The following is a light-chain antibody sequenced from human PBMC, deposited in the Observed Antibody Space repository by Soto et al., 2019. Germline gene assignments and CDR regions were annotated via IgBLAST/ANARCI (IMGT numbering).Light chain of an antibody. CDR1: QSVSSN. Sequence: EIVMTQSPATLSVSPGERASLSCRASQSVSSNLAWFQKKPGQAPRLLIYGASTRATGIPARFSVSGSGTEFTLTISSLQSEDFAVYYCQQYNNWPPLTFGGGTKVEIK. CDR3: QQYNNWPPLT. CDR2: GAS. J-gene: IGKJ4*01. V-gene: IGKV3-15*01.